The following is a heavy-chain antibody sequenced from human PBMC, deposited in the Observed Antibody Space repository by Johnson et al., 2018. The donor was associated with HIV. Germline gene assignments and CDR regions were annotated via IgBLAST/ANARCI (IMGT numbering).Heavy chain of an antibody. CDR1: GFTFSSYA. Sequence: QVQLVESGGGLVQPGGSLRLSCAASGFTFSSYAMHWVRQAPGKGLEWVAVISFDGSNKYYADSVKGRFTISRDNSKNTLYLQMNSLRAEDTAVYYCARDREQLVRYAFDIWGQGTMVTVSS. J-gene: IGHJ3*02. V-gene: IGHV3-30*04. D-gene: IGHD6-6*01. CDR2: ISFDGSNK. CDR3: ARDREQLVRYAFDI.